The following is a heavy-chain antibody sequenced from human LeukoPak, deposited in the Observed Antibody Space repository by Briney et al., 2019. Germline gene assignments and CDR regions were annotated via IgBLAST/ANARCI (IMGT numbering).Heavy chain of an antibody. CDR2: ISWNSGSI. V-gene: IGHV3-9*01. CDR3: AKGRGITTVRGVDGGD. J-gene: IGHJ4*02. CDR1: GFTFDDYA. Sequence: PGGSLRLSCAASGFTFDDYAMHWVRQAPGKGLEWVSGISWNSGSIGYADSVKGRFTISRDNAKNSLYLQMNSLRAEDTALYYCAKGRGITTVRGVDGGDWGQGTLVTVSS. D-gene: IGHD3-10*01.